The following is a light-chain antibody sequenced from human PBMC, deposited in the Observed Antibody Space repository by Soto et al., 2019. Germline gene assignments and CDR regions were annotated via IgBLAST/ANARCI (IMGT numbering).Light chain of an antibody. CDR3: QTWDTNFHVV. Sequence: QSVLIQSPSASASLGASVKLTCTLSSGHSGYAIAWHQQRPGKGPRFLLKVNSDGDLNKGDDVPDRFSGSSSGAERYLTISSLQSEDESDYFCQTWDTNFHVVFGGGTKLTVL. CDR2: VNSDGDL. V-gene: IGLV4-69*01. CDR1: SGHSGYA. J-gene: IGLJ2*01.